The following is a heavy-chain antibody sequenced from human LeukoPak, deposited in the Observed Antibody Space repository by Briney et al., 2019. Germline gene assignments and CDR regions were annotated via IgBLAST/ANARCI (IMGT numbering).Heavy chain of an antibody. CDR1: GYTFASYY. CDR3: ARGGPYYGKLFDY. CDR2: INPSGGST. Sequence: ASVKVSCKASGYTFASYYMHWVRQVPGQGLEWMGIINPSGGSTSYAQKFQGRVTMTRDTSTNTVYMELSRLRSEDTAVYYCARGGPYYGKLFDYWGQGTLVTVSS. V-gene: IGHV1-46*01. J-gene: IGHJ4*02. D-gene: IGHD3-10*01.